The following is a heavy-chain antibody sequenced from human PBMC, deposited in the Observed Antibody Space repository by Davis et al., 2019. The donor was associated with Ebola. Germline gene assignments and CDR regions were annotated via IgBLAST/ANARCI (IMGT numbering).Heavy chain of an antibody. CDR2: IYYSGST. V-gene: IGHV4-59*12. CDR3: ARRVVAMITFGGVIGHDAFDI. J-gene: IGHJ3*02. Sequence: PSETLSLTCTVSGGSISSYYWSWIRQPPGKGLEWIGYIYYSGSTNYNPSLKSRVTISVDTSKNQFSLKLSSVTAADTAVYYCARRVVAMITFGGVIGHDAFDIWGQGTMVTVSS. CDR1: GGSISSYY. D-gene: IGHD3-16*02.